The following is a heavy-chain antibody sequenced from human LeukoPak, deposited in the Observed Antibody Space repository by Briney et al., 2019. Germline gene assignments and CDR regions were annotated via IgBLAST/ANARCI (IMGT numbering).Heavy chain of an antibody. Sequence: ASVKVSCKASGYTFTGYYMHWVRQAPGQPLEWMGWINPNSGGTNYAQKFQGRVTMTRDTSISTAYMELSRLRSDDTVVYYCARDRGQQLVHDYWGQGTLVTVSS. J-gene: IGHJ4*02. CDR2: INPNSGGT. CDR3: ARDRGQQLVHDY. V-gene: IGHV1-2*02. CDR1: GYTFTGYY. D-gene: IGHD6-13*01.